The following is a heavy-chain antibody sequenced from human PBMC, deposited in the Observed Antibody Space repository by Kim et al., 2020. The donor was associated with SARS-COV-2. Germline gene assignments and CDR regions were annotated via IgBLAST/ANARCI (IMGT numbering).Heavy chain of an antibody. CDR1: GYTFTSYY. J-gene: IGHJ5*02. CDR2: INPSGGST. CDR3: ARAPTPHGYCSGGSCYGGRWFDP. V-gene: IGHV1-46*01. Sequence: ASVKVSCKASGYTFTSYYMHWVRQAPGQGLEWMGIINPSGGSTSYAQKFQGRVTMTRDTSTSTVYMELSSLRSEDTAVYYCARAPTPHGYCSGGSCYGGRWFDPWGQGTLVTVSS. D-gene: IGHD2-15*01.